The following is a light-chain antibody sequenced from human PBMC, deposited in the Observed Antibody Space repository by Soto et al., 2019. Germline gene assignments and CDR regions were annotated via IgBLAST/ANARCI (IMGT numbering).Light chain of an antibody. CDR2: DAS. Sequence: EIVLTQSPATLSLSPGERATLSCRASQSVSSYLAWYQQKPGQAPRLLIYDASNRATGIPARFSGGGSGTDFTPTISSLEPEDFAVYYCQQRSNWPPITFGQGTRLEIK. J-gene: IGKJ5*01. CDR1: QSVSSY. V-gene: IGKV3-11*01. CDR3: QQRSNWPPIT.